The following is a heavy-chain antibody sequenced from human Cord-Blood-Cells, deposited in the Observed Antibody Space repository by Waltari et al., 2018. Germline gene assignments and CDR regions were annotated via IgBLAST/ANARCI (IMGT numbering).Heavy chain of an antibody. CDR2: IKPNRGGT. Sequence: QVQLVQSGAEVKKPGASVKVSCKASGYTFTGYYMHWVRQAPGQGLGWMGWIKPNRGGTNYAKKFQGWVTMTRDTSISTAYMELSRLRSDDTAVYYCARAGSSSSGWFDPWGQGTLVTVSS. CDR3: ARAGSSSSGWFDP. V-gene: IGHV1-2*04. D-gene: IGHD6-6*01. J-gene: IGHJ5*02. CDR1: GYTFTGYY.